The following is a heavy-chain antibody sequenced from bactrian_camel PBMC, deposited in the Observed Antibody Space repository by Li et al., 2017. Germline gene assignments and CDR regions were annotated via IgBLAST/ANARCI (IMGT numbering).Heavy chain of an antibody. CDR1: GNTYALYY. J-gene: IGHJ4*01. Sequence: QVQLVESGGDSVETGGSLRLSCTFSGNTYALYYTAWFRQTPGGQREGVAHIRQSKRTQYADSVKARFTIAQDNAKNTLYLQMDSLKPEDTAMYYCAATEMSGFSDYDCRAVSFNYWGQGTQVTVS. V-gene: IGHV3S60*01. CDR2: IRQSKRT. D-gene: IGHD4*01. CDR3: AATEMSGFSDYDCRAVSFNY.